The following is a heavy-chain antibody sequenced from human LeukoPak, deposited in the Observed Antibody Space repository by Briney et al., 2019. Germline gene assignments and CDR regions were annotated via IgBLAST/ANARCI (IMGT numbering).Heavy chain of an antibody. V-gene: IGHV3-30*04. CDR2: ISYDGSNK. CDR3: AREGVPYYDSRFDH. D-gene: IGHD3-22*01. J-gene: IGHJ4*02. CDR1: GFTFSSYA. Sequence: GGSLRLSCAASGFTFSSYAMHWVRQAPGKGLEWVAVISYDGSNKYYADSVKGRFTISRDNAKNSLYLQMNSLRAEDTAVYYCAREGVPYYDSRFDHWGQGTLVTVSS.